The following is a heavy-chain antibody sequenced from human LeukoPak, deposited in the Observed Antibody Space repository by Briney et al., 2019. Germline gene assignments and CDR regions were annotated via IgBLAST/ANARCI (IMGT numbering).Heavy chain of an antibody. V-gene: IGHV3-30*18. CDR3: AKEGQTPYSSKFSFDY. J-gene: IGHJ4*02. CDR2: ISSGGTTT. CDR1: GVTFSSHG. D-gene: IGHD6-13*01. Sequence: GRSLRLSCAASGVTFSSHGMHWVRQAPGKGLEWVAVISSGGTTTYYADSVKGRFIISRGNSKNTLYLQMNSLRIEDTAVYYCAKEGQTPYSSKFSFDYWGQGTLVTVSS.